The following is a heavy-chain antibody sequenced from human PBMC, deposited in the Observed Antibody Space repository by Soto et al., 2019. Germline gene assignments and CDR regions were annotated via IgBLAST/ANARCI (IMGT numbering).Heavy chain of an antibody. Sequence: PGESLKISCKVSGYSFISYYITWVRQMPGKGLEWMGRIDPSDSSANYSPSFRGHVTFSVDKSIDTAYLQWSSLRASDTAMYYCARQRNWNLGYCGQGTMVTVYS. V-gene: IGHV5-10-1*01. CDR1: GYSFISYY. CDR2: IDPSDSSA. CDR3: ARQRNWNLGY. D-gene: IGHD1-1*01. J-gene: IGHJ4*02.